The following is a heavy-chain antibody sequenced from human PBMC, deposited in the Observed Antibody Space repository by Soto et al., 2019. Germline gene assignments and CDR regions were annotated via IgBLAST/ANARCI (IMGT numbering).Heavy chain of an antibody. CDR3: ARRRGPERDCSVGSCYSRRDAFDI. CDR1: GFPFSDYS. J-gene: IGHJ3*02. Sequence: XESLSLSCVASGFPFSDYSMNWVRQAPGKGLEWVSSISSSKNYIYYADSLEGRFSISRDNTQNSLYLQMNSLRVEDTAVYYCARRRGPERDCSVGSCYSRRDAFDIWGQGSMVTVSS. V-gene: IGHV3-21*01. D-gene: IGHD2-15*01. CDR2: ISSSKNYI.